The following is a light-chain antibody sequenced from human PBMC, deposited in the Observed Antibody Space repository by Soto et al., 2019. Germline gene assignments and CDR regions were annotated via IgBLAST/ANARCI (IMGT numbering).Light chain of an antibody. CDR2: GSS. J-gene: IGKJ1*01. CDR1: QAIRND. V-gene: IGKV1-17*01. CDR3: LQHKVFPRT. Sequence: DIQMTQSPSSLSASVGDRVTITCRASQAIRNDLAWYQQKPGRAPKRLIYGSSTLQSGVPSRFSGSGSGTEFTLTISSLQPEDFATYYCLQHKVFPRTFGQGTKVEIK.